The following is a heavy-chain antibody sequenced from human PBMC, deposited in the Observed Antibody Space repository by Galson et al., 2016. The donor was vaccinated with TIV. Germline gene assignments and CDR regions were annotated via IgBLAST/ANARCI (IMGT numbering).Heavy chain of an antibody. V-gene: IGHV3-33*01. Sequence: SLRLSCAASGFTFGSYGMHWVRQAPGKGLEWVAGLWYDGGNRIYAESVKGRFTISRENSENTVYLQMSSLRDEDTAVYYCAREFSETSFDYWGQGTLVSVSS. J-gene: IGHJ4*02. D-gene: IGHD6-25*01. CDR2: LWYDGGNR. CDR1: GFTFGSYG. CDR3: AREFSETSFDY.